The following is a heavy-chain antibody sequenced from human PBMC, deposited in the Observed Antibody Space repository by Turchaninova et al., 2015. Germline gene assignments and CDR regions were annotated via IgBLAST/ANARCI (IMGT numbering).Heavy chain of an antibody. V-gene: IGHV4-34*02. CDR3: TGVGDDNQFDP. D-gene: IGHD3-10*01. Sequence: QVQLQQWGAGLFKPSETLSLTCTVSYGALTSNNWAWVRQSPRNGLEWIGDINHFGSTNYNPPFQAHFTFVIGPPKNQISLKVWSLTVDDTAVYYCTGVGDDNQFDPWGQGARVIVSS. J-gene: IGHJ5*02. CDR1: YGALTSNN. CDR2: INHFGST.